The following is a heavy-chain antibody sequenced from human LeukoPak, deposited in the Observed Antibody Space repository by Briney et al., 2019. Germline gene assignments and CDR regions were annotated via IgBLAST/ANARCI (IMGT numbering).Heavy chain of an antibody. J-gene: IGHJ4*02. CDR3: ARLSSDLSHFDY. V-gene: IGHV4-4*02. CDR2: ISHSGSI. CDR1: GGSISGSKW. Sequence: SETLSLTCVVSGGSISGSKWWSWVRQAPGKGLEWIGVISHSGSINYNPSFARRVTISVDKSKNQFSLSLTSETAADTAMYSCARLSSDLSHFDYWGQGTLASVSS. D-gene: IGHD3-16*02.